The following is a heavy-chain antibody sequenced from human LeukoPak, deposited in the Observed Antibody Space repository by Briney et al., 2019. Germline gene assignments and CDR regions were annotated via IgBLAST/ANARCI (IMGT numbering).Heavy chain of an antibody. D-gene: IGHD6-6*01. J-gene: IGHJ4*02. Sequence: PGGSLRLSCAASGFTFSSYAMSWVRQAPGKGLEWVSAISGSGGSTYYADSVKGRFTISRDNSKNTLYLQMNSLRAEDTAVYYCGKAPYYSSWSTPIMWGERTPVTVSS. CDR3: GKAPYYSSWSTPIM. CDR1: GFTFSSYA. CDR2: ISGSGGST. V-gene: IGHV3-23*01.